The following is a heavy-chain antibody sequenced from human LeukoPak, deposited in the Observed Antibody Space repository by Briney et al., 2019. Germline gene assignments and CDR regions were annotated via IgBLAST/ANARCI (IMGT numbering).Heavy chain of an antibody. J-gene: IGHJ4*02. V-gene: IGHV3-15*01. D-gene: IGHD6-19*01. CDR2: IKSKTDGGTT. CDR3: TTGIAVAGTDFDY. CDR1: GFTFSNAW. Sequence: GGSPRLSCAASGFTFSNAWMSWVRQAPGKGLEWVGRIKSKTDGGTTDYAAPVKGRFTISRDDSKNTLYLQMNSLKTEDTAVYYCTTGIAVAGTDFDYWGQGTLVTVSS.